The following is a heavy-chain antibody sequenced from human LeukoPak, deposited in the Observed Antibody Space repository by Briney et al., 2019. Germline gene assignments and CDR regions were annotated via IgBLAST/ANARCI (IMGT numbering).Heavy chain of an antibody. D-gene: IGHD3-22*01. J-gene: IGHJ4*02. V-gene: IGHV4-59*08. CDR3: ARLDSSGYYVDY. CDR2: IYYSETP. Sequence: SETLSLTCTVSGGSISTYSWGWIRQPPGKGLEWIGYIYYSETPNYNSSLKSRVTISVDTSKNQFSLKLSSVTAADTAVYYCARLDSSGYYVDYWGQGTLVTVSS. CDR1: GGSISTYS.